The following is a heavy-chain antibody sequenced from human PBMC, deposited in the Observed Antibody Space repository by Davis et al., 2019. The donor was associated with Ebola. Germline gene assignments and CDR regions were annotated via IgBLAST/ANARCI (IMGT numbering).Heavy chain of an antibody. Sequence: GESLKISCAASGFSFSSCSMNWVRQAPGKGLEWVSSISSSSTYRYYVDSVKGRFTISRDNAKNSLYLQMNSLRVEDTAIYYCAKDTSNVWFDVWGQGTMVTVSS. V-gene: IGHV3-21*04. CDR3: AKDTSNVWFDV. D-gene: IGHD6-19*01. CDR2: ISSSSTYR. CDR1: GFSFSSCS. J-gene: IGHJ3*01.